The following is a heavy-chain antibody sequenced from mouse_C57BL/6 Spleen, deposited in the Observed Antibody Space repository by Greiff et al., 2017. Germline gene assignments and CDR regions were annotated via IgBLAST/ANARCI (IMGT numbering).Heavy chain of an antibody. CDR2: ISGGGGNT. J-gene: IGHJ1*03. Sequence: DVMLVESGGGLVKPGGSLKLSCAASGFTFSSYTMSWVRQTPEKRLEWVATISGGGGNTYYPDSVKGRFTISRDNAKNTLYLQMSSLRSEDTALYYCAIHYRGYFDVWGTGTTVTVSS. CDR1: GFTFSSYT. CDR3: AIHYRGYFDV. V-gene: IGHV5-9*01.